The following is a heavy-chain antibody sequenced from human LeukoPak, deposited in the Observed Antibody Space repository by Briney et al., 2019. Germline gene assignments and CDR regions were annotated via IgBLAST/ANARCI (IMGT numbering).Heavy chain of an antibody. CDR3: VRDVLGETGAGGY. Sequence: GGSLRLSCAASGFTFNAYMMSWVRQAPGKGLEWVSGISGSGGSTYYADSVKGRSTISRDNTENSLFLQVSSLRVDDTAVYYCVRDVLGETGAGGYWGQGTLVTVSS. J-gene: IGHJ4*02. D-gene: IGHD3-10*01. V-gene: IGHV3-23*01. CDR1: GFTFNAYM. CDR2: ISGSGGST.